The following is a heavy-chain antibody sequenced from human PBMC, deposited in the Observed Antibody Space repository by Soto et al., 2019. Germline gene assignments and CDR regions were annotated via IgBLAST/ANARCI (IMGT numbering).Heavy chain of an antibody. CDR1: GFTFSSYW. CDR3: ARDDIVVVTGFDY. D-gene: IGHD2-21*02. V-gene: IGHV3-7*03. Sequence: TGGSLRLSCAASGFTFSSYWMSWVRQAPGKGLEWVANIKQDGSEKYYVDSVKGRFTISRDNAKNSLYLQMNSLRAEDTAVYYCARDDIVVVTGFDYWGQGTLVTVSS. J-gene: IGHJ4*02. CDR2: IKQDGSEK.